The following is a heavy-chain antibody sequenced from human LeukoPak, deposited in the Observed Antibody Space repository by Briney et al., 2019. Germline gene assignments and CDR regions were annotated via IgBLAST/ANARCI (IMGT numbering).Heavy chain of an antibody. D-gene: IGHD2-15*01. V-gene: IGHV1-69*01. CDR2: IIPIFGTA. Sequence: SVTVSCKACGGTLSSYAIRGVRQAPGQGREWMGGIIPIFGTANYAQKFQGRVTITADESTSTAYMELSNLRSKGTAVYYCGRDRGCRGGSCHHFPLGYYYYGMDVWGKGTTVTVSS. J-gene: IGHJ6*04. CDR1: GGTLSSYA. CDR3: GRDRGCRGGSCHHFPLGYYYYGMDV.